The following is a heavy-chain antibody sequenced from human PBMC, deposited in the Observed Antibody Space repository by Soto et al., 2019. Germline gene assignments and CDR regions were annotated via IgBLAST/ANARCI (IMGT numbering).Heavy chain of an antibody. D-gene: IGHD6-6*01. V-gene: IGHV3-30-3*01. CDR2: ISYDGSNK. Sequence: LRLSCAASGFTFSSYAMHWVRQAPGKGLEWVAVISYDGSNKYYADSVKGRFTISRDNSKNTLYLQMNSLRAEDTAVYYCARDPGSSSSYFDYWGQGTLVTVSS. CDR3: ARDPGSSSSYFDY. CDR1: GFTFSSYA. J-gene: IGHJ4*02.